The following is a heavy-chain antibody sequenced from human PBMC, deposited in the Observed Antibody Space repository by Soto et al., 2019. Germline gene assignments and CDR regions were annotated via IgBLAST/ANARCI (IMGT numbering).Heavy chain of an antibody. J-gene: IGHJ3*02. CDR1: GGSISSYY. CDR2: IYYSGST. D-gene: IGHD3-3*01. CDR3: ARDGVVIGAFDI. Sequence: SETLSLTCTVSGGSISSYYWSWIRQPPGKGLEWIGYIYYSGSTNYNPSLESRVTISVDTSKNQFSLKLSSVTAADTAVYYCARDGVVIGAFDIWGQGTMVTVSS. V-gene: IGHV4-59*01.